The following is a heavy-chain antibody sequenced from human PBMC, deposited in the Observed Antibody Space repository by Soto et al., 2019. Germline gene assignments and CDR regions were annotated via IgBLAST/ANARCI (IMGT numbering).Heavy chain of an antibody. CDR2: IIPIFGTA. Sequence: ASVKVSCKASGGTFSSYAISWVRQAPGQGLEWMGGIIPIFGTANYAQKFQGRVTITADESTSTAYMELSSLRSEDTAVYYCARDREYCISTSCAQWEYYLDYWGQGTLVTVSS. CDR3: ARDREYCISTSCAQWEYYLDY. CDR1: GGTFSSYA. D-gene: IGHD2-2*01. J-gene: IGHJ4*02. V-gene: IGHV1-69*13.